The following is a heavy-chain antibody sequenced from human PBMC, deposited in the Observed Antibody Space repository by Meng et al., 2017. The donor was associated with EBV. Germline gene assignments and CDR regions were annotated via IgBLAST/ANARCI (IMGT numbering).Heavy chain of an antibody. J-gene: IGHJ4*02. V-gene: IGHV1-69*01. D-gene: IGHD3-10*01. CDR3: ASESGRGYTSDY. CDR2: FLPTLGAP. Sequence: QVQLVQASAEVKQPGPSVKVSCKTSGGPFRNYAISWVRQAPGQGFEWLGGFLPTLGAPNYAQKFHGRVSITADESTSTHYMDLSSLRSEDTAVYYCASESGRGYTSDYWGQGTLVTVSS. CDR1: GGPFRNYA.